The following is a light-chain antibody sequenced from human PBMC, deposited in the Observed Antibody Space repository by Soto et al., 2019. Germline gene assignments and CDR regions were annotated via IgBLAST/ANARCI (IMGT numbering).Light chain of an antibody. CDR3: QQSYSTPWT. J-gene: IGKJ1*01. Sequence: DIQMTQSPSSLSASVGDRVTITCRASQSISSYLNWYQQKPGKAPKLLIYAASSLQSGVPSRFSGSGSGTDFTLPIRSLQPEHFATYYCQQSYSTPWTFDQETKVEIK. CDR2: AAS. CDR1: QSISSY. V-gene: IGKV1-39*01.